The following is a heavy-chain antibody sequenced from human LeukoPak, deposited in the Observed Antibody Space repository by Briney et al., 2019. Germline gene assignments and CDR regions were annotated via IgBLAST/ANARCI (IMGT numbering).Heavy chain of an antibody. Sequence: PSETLSLTCTVSGGSISSYYWSWIRQPPGKGLEWIGYIYYSGSTNYKPSLKSRVTISVDTSKNQYSLKLSSVTAADTAVYYCARGGYYGSGNDFRFDPWGQGTLVTVSS. V-gene: IGHV4-59*01. D-gene: IGHD3-10*01. CDR3: ARGGYYGSGNDFRFDP. CDR1: GGSISSYY. J-gene: IGHJ5*02. CDR2: IYYSGST.